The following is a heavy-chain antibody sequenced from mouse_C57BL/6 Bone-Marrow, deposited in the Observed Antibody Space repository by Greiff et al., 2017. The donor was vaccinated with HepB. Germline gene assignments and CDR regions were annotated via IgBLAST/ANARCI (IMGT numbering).Heavy chain of an antibody. CDR3: ARFPFDYDDGMDY. J-gene: IGHJ4*01. V-gene: IGHV1-66*01. CDR1: GYSFTSYY. CDR2: IYPGSGNT. D-gene: IGHD2-4*01. Sequence: QVQLQQSGPELVKPGASVKISCKASGYSFTSYYVHWVKQRPGQGLEWIGWIYPGSGNTKYNEKFKGKATLTADTSSSTAYMQLSSLTSEDSAVYYCARFPFDYDDGMDYWGQGTSVTVSS.